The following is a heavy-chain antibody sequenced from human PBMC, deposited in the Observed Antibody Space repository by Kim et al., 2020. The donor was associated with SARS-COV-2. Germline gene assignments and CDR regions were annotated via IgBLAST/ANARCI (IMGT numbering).Heavy chain of an antibody. Sequence: SETLSLTCTVSGGSISSSSYYWGWIRQPPGKGLEWIGSIYYSGSTYYNPSLKSRVTISVDTSKNQFSLKLSSVTAADTAAYYCARHITGYCSSTSCSPPNGGWFDPWGQGTLVTVSP. CDR1: GGSISSSSYY. D-gene: IGHD2-2*01. J-gene: IGHJ5*02. V-gene: IGHV4-39*01. CDR3: ARHITGYCSSTSCSPPNGGWFDP. CDR2: IYYSGST.